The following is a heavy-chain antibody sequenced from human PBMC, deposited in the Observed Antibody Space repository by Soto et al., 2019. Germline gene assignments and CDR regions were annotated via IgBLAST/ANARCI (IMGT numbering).Heavy chain of an antibody. Sequence: QVQLVQSGAEVKNPGASVKVSCQASNYLFGAFGISWVRQAPGQGLEWMGWITPYNGNTHYAEKFQDRVTMTADKSTTTGYMEVRRLTSDDAAVYFCARSSSRRNDFDVWGQGTVVTVSS. V-gene: IGHV1-18*01. CDR2: ITPYNGNT. CDR1: NYLFGAFG. J-gene: IGHJ3*01. CDR3: ARSSSRRNDFDV. D-gene: IGHD6-6*01.